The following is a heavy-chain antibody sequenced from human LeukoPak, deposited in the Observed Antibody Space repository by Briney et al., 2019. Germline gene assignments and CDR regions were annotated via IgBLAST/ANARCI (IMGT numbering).Heavy chain of an antibody. CDR2: IIPIFGTA. V-gene: IGHV1-69*13. D-gene: IGHD2-15*01. Sequence: ASVKVSCKASGGTFSSYAISWVRQAPGQGLEWMGGIIPIFGTANYAQKFQGRVTITADESTSTAYMELSSLRSEDTAMYYCARAKGYCSGGSCYSPAEPWGQGTLVTVSS. J-gene: IGHJ5*02. CDR1: GGTFSSYA. CDR3: ARAKGYCSGGSCYSPAEP.